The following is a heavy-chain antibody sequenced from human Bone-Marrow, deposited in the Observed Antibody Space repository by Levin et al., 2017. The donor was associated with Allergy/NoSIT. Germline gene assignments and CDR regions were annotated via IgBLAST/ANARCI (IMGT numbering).Heavy chain of an antibody. D-gene: IGHD4-11*01. CDR1: GFTFSSYA. V-gene: IGHV3-30-3*01. Sequence: GESLKISCAASGFTFSSYAMHWVRQAPGKGLEWVAVISYDGSNKYYADSVKGRFTISRDNSKNTLYLQMNSLRAEDTAVYYCARDRNDYSKVLWGQGTLVTVSS. CDR2: ISYDGSNK. CDR3: ARDRNDYSKVL. J-gene: IGHJ4*02.